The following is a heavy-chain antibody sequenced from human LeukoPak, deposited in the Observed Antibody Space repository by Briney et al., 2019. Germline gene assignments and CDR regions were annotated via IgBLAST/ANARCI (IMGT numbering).Heavy chain of an antibody. D-gene: IGHD4-11*01. CDR1: GGSFSGYY. CDR3: SGDYSNGNDYYYYMDV. V-gene: IGHV4-34*01. J-gene: IGHJ6*03. Sequence: SETLSLTCAVYGGSFSGYYWSWIRQPPGKGLEWIGEINHSGSTNYNPSLKSRVTISVDTSKNQFSPKLSSVTAADTAVYYCSGDYSNGNDYYYYMDVWGKGTTVTISS. CDR2: INHSGST.